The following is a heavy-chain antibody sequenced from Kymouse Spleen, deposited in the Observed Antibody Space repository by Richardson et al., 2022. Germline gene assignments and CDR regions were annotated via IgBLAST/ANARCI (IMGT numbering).Heavy chain of an antibody. CDR1: GFTFDDYA. CDR3: AKDMGSSSRGYYYYYGMDV. V-gene: IGHV3-9*01. CDR2: ISWNSGSI. Sequence: EVQLVESGGGLVQPGRSLRLSCAASGFTFDDYAMHWVRQAPGKGLEWVSGISWNSGSIGYADSVKGRFTISRDNAKNSLYLQMNSLRAEDTALYYCAKDMGSSSRGYYYYYGMDVWGQGTTVTVSS. D-gene: IGHD6-6*01. J-gene: IGHJ6*02.